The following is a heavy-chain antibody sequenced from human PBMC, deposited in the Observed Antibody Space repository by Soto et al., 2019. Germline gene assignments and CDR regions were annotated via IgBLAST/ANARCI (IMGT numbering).Heavy chain of an antibody. V-gene: IGHV1-69*01. J-gene: IGHJ6*02. Sequence: QVQLVQSGAEVKKPGSSVKVSCKASGGTFSSYAISWVRHAPGQWLEWMGGIIPIFGTANYAQKFQGRVTITADESTSTAYMELSSLRSEDTAVYYCARRSGSGYYYYYYGMDVWGQGPTVTVSS. CDR2: IIPIFGTA. CDR3: ARRSGSGYYYYYYGMDV. CDR1: GGTFSSYA. D-gene: IGHD3-10*01.